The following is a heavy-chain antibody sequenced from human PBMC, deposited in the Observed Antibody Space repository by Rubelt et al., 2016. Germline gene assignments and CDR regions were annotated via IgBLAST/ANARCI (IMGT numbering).Heavy chain of an antibody. D-gene: IGHD7-27*01. J-gene: IGHJ4*02. Sequence: SYAMHWVRQAPGKGLEWVAVISYDGSNKHYADSVKGRFTISRDNSKNTVYLQMNSLRAEDTAVYYCARRSTGVGFDCWGQGTLVTVSS. CDR3: ARRSTGVGFDC. V-gene: IGHV3-30*14. CDR2: ISYDGSNK. CDR1: SYA.